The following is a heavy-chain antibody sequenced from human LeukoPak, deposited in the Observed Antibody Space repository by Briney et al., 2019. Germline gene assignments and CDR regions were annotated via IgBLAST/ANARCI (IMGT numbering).Heavy chain of an antibody. CDR1: GYTFTDYF. CDR3: ARGTKDILGPVDY. Sequence: GASVKVSCKASGYTFTDYFILWVRQAPGQGLEWMGWIHPNTVVTNFDQRFQGRVTLTRDTSISTAYMELSRLRSDDTALYYCARGTKDILGPVDYWGQGTLVTVSS. J-gene: IGHJ4*02. CDR2: IHPNTVVT. D-gene: IGHD1-26*01. V-gene: IGHV1-2*02.